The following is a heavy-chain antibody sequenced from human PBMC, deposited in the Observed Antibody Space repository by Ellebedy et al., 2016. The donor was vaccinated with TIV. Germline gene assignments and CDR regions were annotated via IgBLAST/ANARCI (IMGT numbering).Heavy chain of an antibody. V-gene: IGHV3-30*04. CDR3: ASQYPYADYPQRTDY. J-gene: IGHJ4*02. Sequence: PGGSLRLSFAASSFTFSSSAMHWVRQAPGKGLEWVAAISDDGPKQYYADSVKGRFTISRDNSRNTLYLQMNSLRIEDTAVYYCASQYPYADYPQRTDYWGQGTLVTV. CDR2: ISDDGPKQ. CDR1: SFTFSSSA. D-gene: IGHD4-17*01.